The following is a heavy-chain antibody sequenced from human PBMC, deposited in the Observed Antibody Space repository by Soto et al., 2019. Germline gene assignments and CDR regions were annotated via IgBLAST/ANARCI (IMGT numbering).Heavy chain of an antibody. D-gene: IGHD7-27*01. V-gene: IGHV4-61*03. CDR2: ISYTGRT. Sequence: SETLSLTCIVSGDSVTSGSYYWTWLRQPPGKGLEWVGYISYTGRTKYNPSLQSRVTISVDTSKNDFSLNLSSVTAADTAVYFCAREWGLLPYYVMNVWGHGTAVTVSS. CDR1: GDSVTSGSYY. J-gene: IGHJ6*02. CDR3: AREWGLLPYYVMNV.